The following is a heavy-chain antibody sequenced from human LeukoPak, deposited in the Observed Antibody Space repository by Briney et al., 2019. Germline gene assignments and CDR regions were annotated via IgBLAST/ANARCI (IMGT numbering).Heavy chain of an antibody. D-gene: IGHD1-26*01. CDR3: ATGSDFYYDS. J-gene: IGHJ5*01. CDR2: IPHDGSSA. V-gene: IGHV3-30-3*01. Sequence: GGSLRLSCTASGFTFTRNCMHWVRQAPGKGLEWLAAIPHDGSSALYADSVKGRFIISRDNPKNTQYLQMNSLRIEDSAVYYCATGSDFYYDSWGQGILVTVSS. CDR1: GFTFTRNC.